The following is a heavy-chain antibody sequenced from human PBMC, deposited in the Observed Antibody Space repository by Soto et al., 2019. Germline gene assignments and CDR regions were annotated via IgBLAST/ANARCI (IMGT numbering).Heavy chain of an antibody. CDR1: GGTFSTYA. CDR2: MIPLFGTA. D-gene: IGHD6-19*01. J-gene: IGHJ4*02. V-gene: IGHV1-69*01. Sequence: QVQLVQSGAEVKQPGSSVKVSCKTSGGTFSTYAIYWVRQAPGQGLEWMGAMIPLFGTADYAQKFQGRVTSTADESTSTGYMELGSLRSEDTAVYYCARPKGSYSSGYYYFDYWGQGTLVTVSS. CDR3: ARPKGSYSSGYYYFDY.